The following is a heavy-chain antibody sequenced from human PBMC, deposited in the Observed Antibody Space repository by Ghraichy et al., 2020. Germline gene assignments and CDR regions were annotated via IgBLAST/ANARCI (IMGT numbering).Heavy chain of an antibody. CDR1: GGSISSYY. D-gene: IGHD6-6*01. J-gene: IGHJ4*02. Sequence: SQTLSLTCTVSGGSISSYYWSWIRQPPGKGLEWIGYIYYSGRTNYNPPLKSRVTISVDTSKNQCSLMLSSVPAADTAVYYCAREGSSSSLDYWGQGTLVTVSS. V-gene: IGHV4-59*01. CDR3: AREGSSSSLDY. CDR2: IYYSGRT.